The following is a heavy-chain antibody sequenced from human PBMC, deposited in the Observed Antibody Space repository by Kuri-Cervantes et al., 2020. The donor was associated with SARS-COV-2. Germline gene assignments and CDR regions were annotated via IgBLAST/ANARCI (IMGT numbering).Heavy chain of an antibody. J-gene: IGHJ4*02. CDR1: GFTFSSYA. CDR2: ISYDGSNK. Sequence: GESLKISCAASGFTFSSYAMHWVRQAPGKGLEWVAVISYDGSNKYYADSVKGRFTTSRDNSKNTLYLQMNSLRAEDTAVYYCARDEQQLVLGFAYWGQGTLVTVYS. V-gene: IGHV3-30-3*01. D-gene: IGHD6-13*01. CDR3: ARDEQQLVLGFAY.